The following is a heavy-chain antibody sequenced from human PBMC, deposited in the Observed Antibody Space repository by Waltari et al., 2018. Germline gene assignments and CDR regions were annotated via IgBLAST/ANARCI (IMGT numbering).Heavy chain of an antibody. CDR3: ASGGHVDY. D-gene: IGHD3-16*01. CDR1: GFTFSNFW. J-gene: IGHJ4*02. Sequence: EVLLVESGGGLVQPGGSLRLSCAASGFTFSNFWMTWVRQAPGKGLELVANIKGEGSENHYLDSVRGRFNVSRDNARNSLYLQMNSLRADDTAVYYCASGGHVDYCGQGTLVTVSS. CDR2: IKGEGSEN. V-gene: IGHV3-7*03.